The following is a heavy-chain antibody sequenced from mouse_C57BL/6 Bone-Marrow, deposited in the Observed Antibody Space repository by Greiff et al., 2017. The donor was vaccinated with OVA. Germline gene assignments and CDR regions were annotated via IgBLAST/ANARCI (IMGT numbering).Heavy chain of an antibody. CDR3: ARNYDGSSGFAD. CDR2: INPNNGGT. J-gene: IGHJ3*01. CDR1: GYTFTDYN. V-gene: IGHV1-18*01. Sequence: EVQVVESGPELVKPGASVKIPCKASGYTFTDYNMDWVKQSHGKSLEWIGDINPNNGGTIYNQKFKGKATLTVDKSSSTAYMELRSLTSEDTAVYYCARNYDGSSGFADWGQGTLVTVSA. D-gene: IGHD1-1*01.